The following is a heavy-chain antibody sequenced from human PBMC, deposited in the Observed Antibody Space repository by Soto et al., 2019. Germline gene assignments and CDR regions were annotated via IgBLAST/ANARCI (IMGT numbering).Heavy chain of an antibody. J-gene: IGHJ4*02. CDR3: AKDRWDYDYIWGSYRSLYYFDY. Sequence: EVQLLESGGGLVQPGGSLRLSCAASGFTFSSYAMSWVRQAPGKGLEWVSAISGSGGSTYYADSVKGRFTISRDNSKNTLYLQMNSLRAEDTAVYHCAKDRWDYDYIWGSYRSLYYFDYWGQGTLVTVSS. V-gene: IGHV3-23*01. CDR1: GFTFSSYA. D-gene: IGHD3-16*02. CDR2: ISGSGGST.